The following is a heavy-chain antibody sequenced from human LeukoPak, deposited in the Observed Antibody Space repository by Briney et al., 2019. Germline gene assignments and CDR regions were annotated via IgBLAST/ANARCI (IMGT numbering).Heavy chain of an antibody. Sequence: PGGSLRLSCAASGLTFSTYAMSWVRQAPGKGLEWVSTISGSGSSTYYADSVKGRFTISRDNSKNTLYLQMNSLRVEDTAVYYCAKDPPEGAYCGGDCFPFRFDPWGQGTLVTVSS. CDR3: AKDPPEGAYCGGDCFPFRFDP. CDR2: ISGSGSST. V-gene: IGHV3-23*01. D-gene: IGHD2-21*01. CDR1: GLTFSTYA. J-gene: IGHJ5*02.